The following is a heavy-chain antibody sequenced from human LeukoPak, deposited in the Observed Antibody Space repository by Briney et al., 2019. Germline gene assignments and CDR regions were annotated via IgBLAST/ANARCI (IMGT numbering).Heavy chain of an antibody. V-gene: IGHV4-59*08. Sequence: PSETLSLTCTVSGDSISGYYWSWIRQPPGKGLEWIGYIYSSGNTNYNPSLNGRVTISLDTSKNQFSLMLRSLTAADTAVYYCARRYTASPGERFDYWGQGTLVTVSS. CDR1: GDSISGYY. J-gene: IGHJ4*02. CDR3: ARRYTASPGERFDY. D-gene: IGHD2-2*02. CDR2: IYSSGNT.